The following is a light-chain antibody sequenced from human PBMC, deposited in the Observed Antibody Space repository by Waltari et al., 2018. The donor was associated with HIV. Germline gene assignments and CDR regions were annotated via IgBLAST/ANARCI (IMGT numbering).Light chain of an antibody. CDR2: EVT. J-gene: IGLJ2*01. Sequence: QSALTQPASVSGSPGQSITISCTGTISDIGSSHLVSWYQQYPGRAPKLIIYEVTKRPSGVSDRFSGSKSGNRASLTVAGLRVEDEADYYCCSYAGGRVFVLFGGGTRLTV. V-gene: IGLV2-23*02. CDR3: CSYAGGRVFVL. CDR1: ISDIGSSHL.